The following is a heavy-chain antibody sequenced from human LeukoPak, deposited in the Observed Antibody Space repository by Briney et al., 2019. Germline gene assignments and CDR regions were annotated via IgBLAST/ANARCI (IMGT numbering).Heavy chain of an antibody. J-gene: IGHJ5*02. CDR3: ARGYCSSTSCYTGGWFDP. CDR2: INHSGST. CDR1: GGSFSGYY. D-gene: IGHD2-2*02. Sequence: SETLSLTCAVYGGSFSGYYWSWIRQPPGKGLEWIGEINHSGSTNYNPSLKSRVTISVDMSKNQFSLKLSSVTAADTAVYYCARGYCSSTSCYTGGWFDPWGQGTLVTVSS. V-gene: IGHV4-34*01.